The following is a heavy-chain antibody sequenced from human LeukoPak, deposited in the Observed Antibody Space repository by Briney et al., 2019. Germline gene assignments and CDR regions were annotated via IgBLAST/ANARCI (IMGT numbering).Heavy chain of an antibody. D-gene: IGHD4-17*01. V-gene: IGHV3-23*01. CDR2: ISGSGGST. CDR1: GFTFSIYA. J-gene: IGHJ4*02. Sequence: VGSLRLSCAASGFTFSIYAMSWVRQAPGKGLEWGSAISGSGGSTYYADSLKGRFTISRDNSKNTLYLQMNSLRAEDTAVYYCAKSKDLRSPKGYFDYWGQGTLVTVSS. CDR3: AKSKDLRSPKGYFDY.